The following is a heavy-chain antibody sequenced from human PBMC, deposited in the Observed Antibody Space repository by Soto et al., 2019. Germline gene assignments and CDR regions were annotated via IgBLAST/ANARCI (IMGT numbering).Heavy chain of an antibody. CDR3: ARDPYYYDSSGYYQPPGDY. J-gene: IGHJ4*02. CDR2: IIPTFGTA. CDR1: GGTFSTYA. D-gene: IGHD3-22*01. Sequence: SVQVSCRASGGTFSTYANSWVRQAPGQGLEWMGGIIPTFGTAKYAQKFQGRVTITADESTSTAYMELSSLRSEDTAVYYCARDPYYYDSSGYYQPPGDYWGQGTLVTVSS. V-gene: IGHV1-69*13.